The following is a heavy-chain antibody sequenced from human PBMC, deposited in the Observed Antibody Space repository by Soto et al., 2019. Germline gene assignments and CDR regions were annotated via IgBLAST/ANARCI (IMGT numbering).Heavy chain of an antibody. V-gene: IGHV3-7*03. CDR2: IKQDGSEK. CDR1: GFTFSSYW. Sequence: EVQLVESGGGLVQPGGSLRLSCAASGFTFSSYWMSWVRQAPGKGLEWVANIKQDGSEKYYVDSVKGRFTISRDNAKNSRYRQMNSLRAEDTAVYYCARDGYNYEGYYFDYWGQGTLVTVSA. D-gene: IGHD5-12*01. CDR3: ARDGYNYEGYYFDY. J-gene: IGHJ4*02.